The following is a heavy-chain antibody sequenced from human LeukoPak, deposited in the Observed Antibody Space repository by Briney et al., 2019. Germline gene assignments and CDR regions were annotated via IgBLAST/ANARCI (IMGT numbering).Heavy chain of an antibody. Sequence: GGSLRLSCAASGFTFSSYSMNWVRQAPGKGLEWVSSISSSSSTIYYADSVKGRFTISRDNAKNSLYLQMNSLRAEDTAVYYCARGRGLATVTRHFDYWGQGTLVTVSS. CDR3: ARGRGLATVTRHFDY. D-gene: IGHD4-17*01. J-gene: IGHJ4*02. V-gene: IGHV3-48*04. CDR1: GFTFSSYS. CDR2: ISSSSSTI.